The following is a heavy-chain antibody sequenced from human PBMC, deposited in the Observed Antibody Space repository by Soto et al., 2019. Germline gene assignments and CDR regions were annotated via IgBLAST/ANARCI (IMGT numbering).Heavy chain of an antibody. CDR3: AIGTNYGSGCYVSDAVEI. J-gene: IGHJ3*02. CDR1: GFTFSRYS. CDR2: ISSSSTYI. D-gene: IGHD3-10*01. Sequence: EVQLVESGGGLVKPGGSLRLSCAASGFTFSRYSMNWVRQAPGKGLEWVSSISSSSTYIYYADSVKGRFTISRDNATNSVYLQMTSLTAEETAVYYCAIGTNYGSGCYVSDAVEIWGDGTMVTVSS. V-gene: IGHV3-21*01.